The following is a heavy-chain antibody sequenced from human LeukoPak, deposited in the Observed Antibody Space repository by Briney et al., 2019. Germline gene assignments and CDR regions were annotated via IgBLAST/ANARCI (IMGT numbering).Heavy chain of an antibody. V-gene: IGHV3-7*01. D-gene: IGHD2-15*01. CDR3: ARSAVAGYYYNMDV. CDR1: GFTFSNYW. J-gene: IGHJ6*02. Sequence: PGGSLRLSCAASGFTFSNYWMSWVRQAPGKGLEWVANIKQDGSEKDYVDSLKGRFTISRDNAKNSLYLQMNSLRAEDTAVYYCARSAVAGYYYNMDVWGQGTTVTVSS. CDR2: IKQDGSEK.